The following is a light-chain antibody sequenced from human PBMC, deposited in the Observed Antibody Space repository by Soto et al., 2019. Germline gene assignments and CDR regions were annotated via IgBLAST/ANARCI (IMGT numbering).Light chain of an antibody. CDR1: RSDVGVYNY. Sequence: QSALTQPPSASVDPGQSVPISCTGTRSDVGVYNYVSWYQQHPGKAPKLMIYEVSKRTSGVPDRFSGSKSGNTASLTVSGLQAEDEADYYRSSYAGSGVFGGGTTLHVL. V-gene: IGLV2-8*01. J-gene: IGLJ2*01. CDR3: SSYAGSGV. CDR2: EVS.